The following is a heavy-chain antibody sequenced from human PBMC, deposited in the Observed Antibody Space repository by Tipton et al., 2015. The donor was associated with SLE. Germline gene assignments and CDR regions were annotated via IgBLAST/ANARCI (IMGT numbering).Heavy chain of an antibody. CDR3: ARDLGTDSPYYLDY. D-gene: IGHD2-21*01. V-gene: IGHV4-59*11. J-gene: IGHJ4*02. CDR1: GGSISSHY. CDR2: IFYSGDT. Sequence: TLSLTCTVSGGSISSHYWSWIRQPPGKGLEWIGNIFYSGDTYYNPSLKSRVTISVDTSKNQFSLKLNSVTAADTAVYYCARDLGTDSPYYLDYWGQGTLVTVSS.